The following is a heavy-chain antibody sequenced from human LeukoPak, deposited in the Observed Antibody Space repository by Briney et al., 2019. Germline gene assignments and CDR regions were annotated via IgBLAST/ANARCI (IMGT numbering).Heavy chain of an antibody. J-gene: IGHJ3*02. Sequence: SETLSLTCTVSGGSINNGGYYWSWIRQHPGKGLEWIGYIYYSGSSYYNPSLRSRVTISVDTPKNHFSLKLSSVTAADTAVYYCARPGYGSGTYGAFDIWGQGTMVTVSS. CDR1: GGSINNGGYY. D-gene: IGHD3-10*01. CDR2: IYYSGSS. CDR3: ARPGYGSGTYGAFDI. V-gene: IGHV4-31*03.